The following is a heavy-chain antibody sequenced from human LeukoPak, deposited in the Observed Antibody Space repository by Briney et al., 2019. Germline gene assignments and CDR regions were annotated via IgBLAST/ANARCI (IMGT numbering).Heavy chain of an antibody. D-gene: IGHD3-16*02. Sequence: SGPTLVKPTQTLTLTCTFSGFSLSTSGVGVGWIRQPPGKALERLALIYWDDDKRYSPSLKSRLTITKDTSKNQVVLTMTNMDPVDTATYYCAHSLLITFGGVIVIRTFDYWGQGTLVTVSS. J-gene: IGHJ4*02. CDR1: GFSLSTSGVG. CDR2: IYWDDDK. V-gene: IGHV2-5*02. CDR3: AHSLLITFGGVIVIRTFDY.